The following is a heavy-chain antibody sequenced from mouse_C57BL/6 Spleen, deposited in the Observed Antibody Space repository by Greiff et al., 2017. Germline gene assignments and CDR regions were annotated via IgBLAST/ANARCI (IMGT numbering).Heavy chain of an antibody. J-gene: IGHJ3*01. V-gene: IGHV3-6*01. CDR1: GYSITSGYY. D-gene: IGHD2-4*01. Sequence: EVQLQESGPGLVKPSQSLSLTCSVTGYSITSGYYWNWIRQFPGNKLEWMGYISYDGSNNYNPSLKNRISITRDTSRTQFFLKLNSVTTEDTATYYCAREPYYDYDGAWFAYWGQEALVTVSA. CDR2: ISYDGSN. CDR3: AREPYYDYDGAWFAY.